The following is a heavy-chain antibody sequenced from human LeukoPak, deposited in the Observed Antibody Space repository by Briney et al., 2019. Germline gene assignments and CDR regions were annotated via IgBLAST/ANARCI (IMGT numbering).Heavy chain of an antibody. CDR3: ARWGMDILTGYYMRGDFDY. Sequence: GASVKVSCKASGYTFTSYDINWVRQATGQGLEWMGWMNPISGNTGHAQKFQGRVTMTRDTSISTAYMELSSLRSEDTAVYYCARWGMDILTGYYMRGDFDYWGQGTLVTVSS. CDR2: MNPISGNT. CDR1: GYTFTSYD. J-gene: IGHJ4*02. V-gene: IGHV1-8*01. D-gene: IGHD3-9*01.